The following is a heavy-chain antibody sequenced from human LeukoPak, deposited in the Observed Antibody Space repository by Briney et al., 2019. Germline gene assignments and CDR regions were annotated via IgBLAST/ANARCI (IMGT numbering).Heavy chain of an antibody. D-gene: IGHD2-2*01. V-gene: IGHV3-21*01. CDR1: GFTFSSYS. Sequence: GGSLRLSCAASGFTFSSYSMNWVRQAPGKGLEWVSSISSSSYIYYADSAKGRFTISGDNAKNSLYLQMNSLRAEDTAVYYCARGSGYCSSTSCYDAYWGQGTLVTVSS. CDR3: ARGSGYCSSTSCYDAY. CDR2: ISSSSYI. J-gene: IGHJ4*02.